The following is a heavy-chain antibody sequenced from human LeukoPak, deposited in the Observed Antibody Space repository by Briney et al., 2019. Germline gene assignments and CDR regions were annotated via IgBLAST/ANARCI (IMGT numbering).Heavy chain of an antibody. CDR3: ARGGRWITGMADY. D-gene: IGHD1-20*01. CDR1: GFTFSSYS. V-gene: IGHV3-21*01. CDR2: ISSSRSYI. J-gene: IGHJ4*02. Sequence: GGSLRPSCAASGFTFSSYSMNWVRQAPGKGLEWVSSISSSRSYIFYADSVKGRFTISRDNAKNSLYLQMNSLRAEDTAVYYCARGGRWITGMADYWGQGTLVTVSS.